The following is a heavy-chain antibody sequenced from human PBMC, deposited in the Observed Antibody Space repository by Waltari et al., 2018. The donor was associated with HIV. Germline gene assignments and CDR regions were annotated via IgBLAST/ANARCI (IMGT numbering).Heavy chain of an antibody. Sequence: QLQLQESGPGLVKPSETLSLTCTVSGGSISSSSYYWGWIRQPPGKGLEWIGSIYYSGSTYYNPSLKRRVTISVDTSKNQFSLKLSSVTAADTAVYYCARAYSSSWYEGNWFDPWGQGTLVTVSS. CDR2: IYYSGST. V-gene: IGHV4-39*01. CDR1: GGSISSSSYY. CDR3: ARAYSSSWYEGNWFDP. J-gene: IGHJ5*02. D-gene: IGHD6-13*01.